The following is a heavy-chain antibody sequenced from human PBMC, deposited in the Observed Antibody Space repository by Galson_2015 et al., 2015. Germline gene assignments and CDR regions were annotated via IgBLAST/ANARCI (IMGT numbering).Heavy chain of an antibody. J-gene: IGHJ5*02. CDR1: GFTFSGSA. CDR2: IRSKANSYAT. V-gene: IGHV3-73*01. CDR3: TRPIWRGHMTTVAKAGNWFDP. D-gene: IGHD4-23*01. Sequence: SLRLSCAASGFTFSGSAMHWVRQASGTGLEWVGRIRSKANSYATAYAASVKGRFTISRDDSKNTAYLQMNSLKTEDTAVYYCTRPIWRGHMTTVAKAGNWFDPWGQGTLVTVSS.